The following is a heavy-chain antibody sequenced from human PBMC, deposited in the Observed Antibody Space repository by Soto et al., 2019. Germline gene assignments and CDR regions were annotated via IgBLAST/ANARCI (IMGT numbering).Heavy chain of an antibody. CDR2: NNHSGST. Sequence: QVQLQQWGAGLLKPSETLSLTCAVYGGSFSGYYWSWLRQPPGKGLEWLGENNHSGSTNYNPSLKSRVTISVDTSKNLFALKLSSVTAADSAVYYCALVVVTVTPEYFQHWGQGTLVTVSS. CDR1: GGSFSGYY. J-gene: IGHJ1*01. D-gene: IGHD2-21*02. V-gene: IGHV4-34*01. CDR3: ALVVVTVTPEYFQH.